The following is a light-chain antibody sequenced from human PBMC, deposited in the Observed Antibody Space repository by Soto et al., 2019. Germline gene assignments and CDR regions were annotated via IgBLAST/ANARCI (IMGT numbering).Light chain of an antibody. J-gene: IGLJ1*01. V-gene: IGLV7-46*01. Sequence: QAVVTQEPSLTVSPGGTVTLTSGSSTGAVTSSHYPYWFQQKPGQAPRTLIYDTSNTHSWAPARFSGSLLGGKAALTLSGAQPEDDADYYCLLSYGGAYVFGTGTKLTVL. CDR1: TGAVTSSHY. CDR2: DTS. CDR3: LLSYGGAYV.